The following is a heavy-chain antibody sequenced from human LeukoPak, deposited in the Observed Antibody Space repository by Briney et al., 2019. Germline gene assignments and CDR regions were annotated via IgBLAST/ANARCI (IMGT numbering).Heavy chain of an antibody. CDR3: ASLGYCSSTSCYGIFDY. CDR2: IYYSGST. D-gene: IGHD2-2*01. CDR1: GVSITMYY. Sequence: SETLSLTCTVSGVSITMYYWSWIRQPPGKGLEWVGYIYYSGSTNYNPSLKSRVTISVDTSKNQFSLKLSSVTAADTAVYYCASLGYCSSTSCYGIFDYWGQGTLVTVSS. J-gene: IGHJ4*02. V-gene: IGHV4-59*01.